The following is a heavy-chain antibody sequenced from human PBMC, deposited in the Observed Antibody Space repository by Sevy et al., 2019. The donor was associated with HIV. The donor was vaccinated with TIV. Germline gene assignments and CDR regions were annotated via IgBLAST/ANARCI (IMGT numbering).Heavy chain of an antibody. D-gene: IGHD3-22*01. Sequence: GGSLRLSCATSGVTISNYAMNWVRQAPGKGLEWVSGISGSGGSTYYADSVKGRFTISRDNSKNTLYLQMNSLRAEDTAVYYCAKDSYFDNNLFDYWGQGTLVTVSS. CDR2: ISGSGGST. V-gene: IGHV3-23*01. J-gene: IGHJ4*02. CDR3: AKDSYFDNNLFDY. CDR1: GVTISNYA.